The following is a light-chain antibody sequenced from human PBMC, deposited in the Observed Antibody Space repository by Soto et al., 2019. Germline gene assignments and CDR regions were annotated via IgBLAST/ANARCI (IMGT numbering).Light chain of an antibody. CDR1: QSVSSN. CDR2: GAS. CDR3: HQYNKWPSFT. V-gene: IGKV3-15*01. Sequence: EIVMTQSPATLSVSPGERATLSCRARQSVSSNLAWYQQKPGQAPRLLMYGASTRATGIPARFSGSGSGTEFTLTISSLQSEDFAVYYCHQYNKWPSFTFGGGTKVEIK. J-gene: IGKJ4*01.